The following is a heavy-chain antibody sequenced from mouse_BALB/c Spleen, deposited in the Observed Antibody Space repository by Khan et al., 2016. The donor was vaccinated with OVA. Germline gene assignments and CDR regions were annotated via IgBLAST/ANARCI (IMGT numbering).Heavy chain of an antibody. J-gene: IGHJ2*02. CDR2: ISYSGNT. CDR3: ARVCGGDFDY. CDR1: GYSITSDYA. Sequence: EVQLQESGPGLVKPSQSLSLTCTVTGYSITSDYAWNWIRQFPGNKLEWMGYISYSGNTNYKPSLKSRISVTRDTSKNPFFLQLNSLTTADTATYYCARVCGGDFDYWGQGASLTGSS. V-gene: IGHV3-2*02.